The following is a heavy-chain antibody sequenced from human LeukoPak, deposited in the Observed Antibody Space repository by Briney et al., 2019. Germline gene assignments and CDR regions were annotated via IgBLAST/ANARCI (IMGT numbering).Heavy chain of an antibody. CDR3: AKVRGYQKREHFDY. D-gene: IGHD5-18*01. V-gene: IGHV3-30*18. J-gene: IGHJ4*02. Sequence: GGSLRLSCAASGFTFSSYGMHWVRQAPGKGLEWVAVISYDGSNKCYADSVKGRFTISRDNSKNTLYLQMNSLRAEDTAVYYCAKVRGYQKREHFDYWGQGTLVTVSS. CDR2: ISYDGSNK. CDR1: GFTFSSYG.